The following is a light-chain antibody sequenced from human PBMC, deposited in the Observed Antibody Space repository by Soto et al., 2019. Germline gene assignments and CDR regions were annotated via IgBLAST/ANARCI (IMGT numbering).Light chain of an antibody. Sequence: DIQMTQSPSTLSASGGDRVTISCRASQSVSIWLAWYQQKPGRAPKLLIYKSSILESGVPSRFSGSGSGTELTLTISSLQPHDFATYYCQQFNTSPWKVGKGTKVDI. J-gene: IGKJ1*01. CDR3: QQFNTSPWK. CDR2: KSS. V-gene: IGKV1-5*03. CDR1: QSVSIW.